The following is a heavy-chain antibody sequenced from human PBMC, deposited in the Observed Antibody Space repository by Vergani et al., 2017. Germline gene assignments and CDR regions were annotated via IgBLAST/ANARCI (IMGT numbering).Heavy chain of an antibody. V-gene: IGHV1-69*01. CDR2: IIPIFGTA. CDR3: ARDDSNYYDSRGYYSGYYYYGMDV. D-gene: IGHD3-22*01. J-gene: IGHJ6*02. Sequence: QVQLVQSGAEVKKPGSSVKVSCKASGGTFSSYAISWVRQAPGQGLEWMGGIIPIFGTANYAQKFQSRVTITADESTSTAYMELSSLRSEDTAVYYCARDDSNYYDSRGYYSGYYYYGMDVWGQGTTVTVSS. CDR1: GGTFSSYA.